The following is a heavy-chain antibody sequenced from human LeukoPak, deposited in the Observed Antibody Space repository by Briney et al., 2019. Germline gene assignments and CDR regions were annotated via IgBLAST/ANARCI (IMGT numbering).Heavy chain of an antibody. CDR3: ARGGSGSYYYYFYYMDV. CDR2: ISGSDGST. J-gene: IGHJ6*03. D-gene: IGHD5-12*01. CDR1: GFIFSSYS. Sequence: PGGSLRLSCAASGFIFSSYSMSWVRQAPGKGLQWVSTISGSDGSTYYADSVKGRFTTSRDDSKNTLYLQMNTLRAEDTAVYFCARGGSGSYYYYFYYMDVWGKGTTVTVSS. V-gene: IGHV3-23*01.